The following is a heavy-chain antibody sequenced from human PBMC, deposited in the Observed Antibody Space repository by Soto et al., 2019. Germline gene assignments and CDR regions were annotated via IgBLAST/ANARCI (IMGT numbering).Heavy chain of an antibody. CDR2: ISYDGSNK. J-gene: IGHJ4*02. D-gene: IGHD2-15*01. V-gene: IGHV3-30-3*01. Sequence: GGSLRLSCAASGFTFSSYAMHWVRQAPGKGLEWVAVISYDGSNKYYADSVKGRFTISRDNSKNTLYLQMNSLRAEDTAVYYCARAVFSGGWLDYWGQGTLVTVSS. CDR1: GFTFSSYA. CDR3: ARAVFSGGWLDY.